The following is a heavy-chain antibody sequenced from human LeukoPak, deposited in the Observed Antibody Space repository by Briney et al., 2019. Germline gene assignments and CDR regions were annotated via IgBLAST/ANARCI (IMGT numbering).Heavy chain of an antibody. D-gene: IGHD6-19*01. V-gene: IGHV4-38-2*02. CDR2: IYHSGST. Sequence: SETLSLTCTVSGYSISSGYYWGWIRQPPGKGLEWIGSIYHSGSTYYNPSLKSRVTISVDTSKNQFSLKLSSVTAADTAVYYCARDGSGWRFDCWGQGTLVTVSS. CDR3: ARDGSGWRFDC. CDR1: GYSISSGYY. J-gene: IGHJ4*02.